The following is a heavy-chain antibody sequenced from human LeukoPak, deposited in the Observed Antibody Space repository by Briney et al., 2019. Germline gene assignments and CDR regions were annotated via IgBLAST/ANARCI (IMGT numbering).Heavy chain of an antibody. CDR2: ISSSSTYI. V-gene: IGHV3-21*01. Sequence: PGGSLRLSCAASGFTFSGYSLNWVRQAPGKGLEWVSSISSSSTYIYYADSVRGRFTISRDNAKNSLYLQMNSLRAEDTAVYYCARSEIVPAAIFYYYCGMDVWGQGTTVTVSS. CDR3: ARSEIVPAAIFYYYCGMDV. J-gene: IGHJ6*02. D-gene: IGHD2-2*02. CDR1: GFTFSGYS.